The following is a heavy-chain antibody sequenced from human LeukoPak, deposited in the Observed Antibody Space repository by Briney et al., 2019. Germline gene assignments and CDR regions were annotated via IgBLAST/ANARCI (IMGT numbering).Heavy chain of an antibody. V-gene: IGHV3-23*01. CDR2: VSGNSGST. CDR3: AKDFRIGYSAHFDY. D-gene: IGHD2-21*01. Sequence: GGSLRLSCAASGFTLSSYAMNWVRQAPGKGLEWVSTVSGNSGSTYYADSVKGRFTISRDNSKNTLYLQMDSLRGEDTAVYYCAKDFRIGYSAHFDYWGQGALVTVSS. CDR1: GFTLSSYA. J-gene: IGHJ4*02.